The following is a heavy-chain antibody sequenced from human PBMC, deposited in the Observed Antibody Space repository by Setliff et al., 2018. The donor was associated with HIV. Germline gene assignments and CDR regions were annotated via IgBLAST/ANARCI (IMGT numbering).Heavy chain of an antibody. CDR3: ALGSSGYPFDH. D-gene: IGHD3-22*01. Sequence: KPSETLSLTCAVYGGSFSAYHWSWIRQTPGKGLEWLGEINHSGSTAYNLALESRVSMSIDTSKNQFSLKLSSVTAADTAMYYCALGSSGYPFDHWGQGTLVTVSS. V-gene: IGHV4-34*07. J-gene: IGHJ4*02. CDR1: GGSFSAYH. CDR2: INHSGST.